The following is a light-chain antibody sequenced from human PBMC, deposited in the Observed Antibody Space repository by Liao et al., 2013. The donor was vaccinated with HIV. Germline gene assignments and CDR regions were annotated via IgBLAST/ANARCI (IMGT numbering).Light chain of an antibody. V-gene: IGLV3-1*01. J-gene: IGLJ2*01. Sequence: SYELTQTPSVSVSPGQTASITCSGDKLGDKYACWYQQKPGQSPVLVIYQDNKRPSGIPERFSGSNSGNTATLTISGTQAMDEADYYCQAWDISARVFGGGTKLTVL. CDR1: KLGDKY. CDR2: QDN. CDR3: QAWDISARV.